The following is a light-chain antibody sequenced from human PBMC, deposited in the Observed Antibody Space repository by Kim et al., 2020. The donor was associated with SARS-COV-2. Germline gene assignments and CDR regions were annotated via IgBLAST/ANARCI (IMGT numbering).Light chain of an antibody. V-gene: IGKV3-11*01. CDR2: DAS. CDR1: QSVSSY. Sequence: EIVMTQSPATLSLSPGERATLSCRASQSVSSYLAWYQQKPGQAPRLLIYDASNRATGIPARFSGSGSGTDFTLTISSLGPEDFAVYYGSNRINCPPLPFAKGTKVDIK. J-gene: IGKJ4*01. CDR3: SNRINCPPLP.